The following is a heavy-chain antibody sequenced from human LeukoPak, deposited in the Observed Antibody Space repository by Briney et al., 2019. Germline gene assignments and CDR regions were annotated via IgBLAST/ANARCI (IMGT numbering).Heavy chain of an antibody. J-gene: IGHJ6*02. Sequence: PSQTLSLTCTVSGGSISSGSYYWSWIRQPAGKGLEWIGRIYTSGSTNYNPSLKSRVTISVDTSKNQFSLKLSSVTAADTAVYYCARHPDGSGSYRYYGMDVWGQGTTVTVSS. CDR2: IYTSGST. CDR3: ARHPDGSGSYRYYGMDV. CDR1: GGSISSGSYY. D-gene: IGHD3-10*01. V-gene: IGHV4-61*02.